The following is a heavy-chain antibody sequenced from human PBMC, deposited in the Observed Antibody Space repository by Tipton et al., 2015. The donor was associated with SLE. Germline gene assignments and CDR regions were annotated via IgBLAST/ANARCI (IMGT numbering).Heavy chain of an antibody. J-gene: IGHJ4*02. V-gene: IGHV4-39*01. CDR1: GGSISSSSYY. CDR2: SYYSGRT. D-gene: IGHD3-9*01. CDR3: ARQTGYYPD. Sequence: TLSLTCTVSGGSISSSSYYWGWIRQPPGKGLEWIGSSYYSGRTYYSPSLKSRVTISVDTSKKQFSLKLSSVTAADTAVYYCARQTGYYPDWGQGTLVTVSS.